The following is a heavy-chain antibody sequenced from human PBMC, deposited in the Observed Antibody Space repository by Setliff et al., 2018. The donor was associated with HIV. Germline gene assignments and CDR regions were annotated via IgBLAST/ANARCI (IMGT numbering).Heavy chain of an antibody. CDR3: ARGERGVVRGVIRGHAIYYYGMDV. CDR2: IFHSGST. Sequence: PSETLSLTCAVSGGSISSGGYSWSWIRQPPGKGLEWIGYIFHSGSTYYNPSLKSRVTISVDRSKNQFSLNVTSVTAADTAVYYCARGERGVVRGVIRGHAIYYYGMDVWGQGTTVTVSS. J-gene: IGHJ6*02. D-gene: IGHD3-10*01. V-gene: IGHV4-30-2*01. CDR1: GGSISSGGYS.